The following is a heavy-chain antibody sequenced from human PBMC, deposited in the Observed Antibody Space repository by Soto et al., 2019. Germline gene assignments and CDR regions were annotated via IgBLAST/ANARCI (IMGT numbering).Heavy chain of an antibody. V-gene: IGHV3-21*01. CDR2: ISSSSSYI. Sequence: EVQLVESGGGLVKPGGSLRLSCAASGFTFSSYSMNWVRQAPGKGLEWVSSISSSSSYIYYADSVKGRFTISRDNAKSSLYLQMNSLRAEDTAVYYCASLRDYYYYMDVWGKGTTVTVSS. CDR3: ASLRDYYYYMDV. J-gene: IGHJ6*03. CDR1: GFTFSSYS.